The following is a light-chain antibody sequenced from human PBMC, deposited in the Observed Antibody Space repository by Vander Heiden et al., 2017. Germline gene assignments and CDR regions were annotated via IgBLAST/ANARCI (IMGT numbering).Light chain of an antibody. J-gene: IGKJ1*01. CDR1: HSISSR. CDR2: AAS. V-gene: IGKV1-12*01. Sequence: DIQLTQSPSSVSSSVGDRVTLTCRASHSISSRLAWYQQEPGKAPKLVIHAASTLQSGVPPRFSGSGSGTDFTLTISSLQSEDFATYYCQQSNSFPWTFGQGTKVEMK. CDR3: QQSNSFPWT.